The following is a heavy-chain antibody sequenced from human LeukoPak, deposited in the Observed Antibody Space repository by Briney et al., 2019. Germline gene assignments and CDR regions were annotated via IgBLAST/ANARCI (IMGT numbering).Heavy chain of an antibody. D-gene: IGHD6-19*01. CDR3: ARGVSSGWYYFDF. J-gene: IGHJ4*02. CDR1: GFTVSSNF. V-gene: IGHV3-66*01. Sequence: LRLSCAASGFTVSSNFMSWVRQAPGKGLEWVSVIYSGGTTYYSDSVKGRFTISRDSSKNTLYLQMNTLRVEDTAVYYCARGVSSGWYYFDFWGQGTLVTVS. CDR2: IYSGGTT.